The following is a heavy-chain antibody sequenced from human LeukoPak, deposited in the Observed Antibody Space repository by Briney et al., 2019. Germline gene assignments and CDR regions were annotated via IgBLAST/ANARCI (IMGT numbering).Heavy chain of an antibody. CDR2: IYTNGIT. D-gene: IGHD2-15*01. Sequence: SQTLSLTCTVSGGSVSSGSYHWSWIRQPAGTGLEWIGRIYTNGITHYNPSLKSRVTMSIDTSKNQFSLKLSSVTVADTAVYYCARDPVGHCSGGSCPPGYYYGMDVWGQGTTVTVSS. V-gene: IGHV4-61*02. CDR1: GGSVSSGSYH. CDR3: ARDPVGHCSGGSCPPGYYYGMDV. J-gene: IGHJ6*02.